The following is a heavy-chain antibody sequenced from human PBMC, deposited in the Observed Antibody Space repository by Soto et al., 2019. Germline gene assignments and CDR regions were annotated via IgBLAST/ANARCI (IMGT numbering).Heavy chain of an antibody. CDR3: ARVVVVVPAAIYDYYYGMDV. D-gene: IGHD2-2*02. CDR1: GGTFSSYA. V-gene: IGHV1-69*13. J-gene: IGHJ6*02. Sequence: SVKVSCKASGGTFSSYAISWVRQAPGQGXEWMGGIIPIFGTANYAQKFQGRVTITADESTSTAYMELSSLRSEDTAVYYCARVVVVVPAAIYDYYYGMDVWGQGTTVTVSS. CDR2: IIPIFGTA.